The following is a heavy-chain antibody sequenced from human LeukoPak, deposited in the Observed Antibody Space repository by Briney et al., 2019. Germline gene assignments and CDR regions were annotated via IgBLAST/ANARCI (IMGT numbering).Heavy chain of an antibody. CDR2: IYSGGST. V-gene: IGHV3-53*01. D-gene: IGHD3-22*01. CDR3: ASSMSSYYDSSGYEAAFDI. CDR1: GFTVSSNY. J-gene: IGHJ3*02. Sequence: PGGSLRLSCAASGFTVSSNYMSWVRQAPGKGLEWVSVIYSGGSTYYADSVKGRFTISRDNSKNTLYLQMNSLRAEDTAVYYCASSMSSYYDSSGYEAAFDIWGQGTMVTVSS.